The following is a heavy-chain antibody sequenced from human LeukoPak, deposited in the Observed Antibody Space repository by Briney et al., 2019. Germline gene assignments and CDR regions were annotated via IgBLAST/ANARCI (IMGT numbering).Heavy chain of an antibody. Sequence: SETLSLTCGVSGGSISSYYWNWIRQPAGKGLEWIGRIYTSGSTNYNPSLMSRVTISVDTSKNQFSLKLSSVTAADTAVYYCARAAYYDFWSGATGFDYWGQGTLVTVSS. V-gene: IGHV4-4*07. CDR2: IYTSGST. D-gene: IGHD3-3*01. J-gene: IGHJ4*02. CDR3: ARAAYYDFWSGATGFDY. CDR1: GGSISSYY.